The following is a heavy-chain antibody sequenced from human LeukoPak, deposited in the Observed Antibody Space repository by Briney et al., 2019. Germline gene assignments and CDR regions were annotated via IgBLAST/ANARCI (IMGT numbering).Heavy chain of an antibody. V-gene: IGHV4-34*01. J-gene: IGHJ6*04. CDR3: ASSKRLFYYYGMDV. Sequence: SETLSLTCAVYGGSFSGYYWSWIRQPPGKGLEWIGGINHSGSTNYNPSLTSRVTISVDTSKNQFSLKLSSVTAADTAVYYCASSKRLFYYYGMDVWGKGTTVTVSS. D-gene: IGHD3-22*01. CDR2: INHSGST. CDR1: GGSFSGYY.